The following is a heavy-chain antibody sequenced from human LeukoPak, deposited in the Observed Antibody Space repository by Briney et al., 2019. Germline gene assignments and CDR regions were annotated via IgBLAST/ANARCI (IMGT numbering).Heavy chain of an antibody. CDR1: GYSISSGYY. V-gene: IGHV4-38-2*02. CDR3: ARVPGVYYDRLTGYGSGWFDP. Sequence: SETLSLTCTVSGYSISSGYYWGWVRQPPGKGLEWIGTVYHSGSTYYNPSLRSRVTISVETSKNQFSLKVRSMTAADTAVYYCARVPGVYYDRLTGYGSGWFDPWGQGTLVTVSS. CDR2: VYHSGST. D-gene: IGHD3-9*01. J-gene: IGHJ5*02.